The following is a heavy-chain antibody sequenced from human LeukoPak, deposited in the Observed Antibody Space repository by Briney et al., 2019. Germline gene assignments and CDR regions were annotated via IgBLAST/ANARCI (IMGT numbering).Heavy chain of an antibody. V-gene: IGHV4-38-2*01. CDR3: ARNSSSGFFDY. CDR2: MYNSVSI. J-gene: IGHJ4*02. CDR1: GYSLRNGDY. D-gene: IGHD6-6*01. Sequence: SETLSLTCVVSGYSLRNGDYWGWIRPSPGKGLEWIASMYNSVSIHYNPSLKSRVTILVDTSKNEFSLKMRSVTAADTAVYYCARNSSSGFFDYWGQGTLATVSS.